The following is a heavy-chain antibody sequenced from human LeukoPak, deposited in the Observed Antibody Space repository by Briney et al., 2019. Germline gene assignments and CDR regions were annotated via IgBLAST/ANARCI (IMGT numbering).Heavy chain of an antibody. CDR2: IYYSGST. CDR3: AKNLGAYYFDY. D-gene: IGHD1-14*01. J-gene: IGHJ4*02. V-gene: IGHV4-39*07. CDR1: GGSISSSSYY. Sequence: SETLSLTCTVSGGSISSSSYYWGWIRQPPEKGLEWIGSIYYSGSTYYNPSLKSRVTISVDTSKNQFSLKLSSVTAADTAVYYCAKNLGAYYFDYWGQGTLVTVSS.